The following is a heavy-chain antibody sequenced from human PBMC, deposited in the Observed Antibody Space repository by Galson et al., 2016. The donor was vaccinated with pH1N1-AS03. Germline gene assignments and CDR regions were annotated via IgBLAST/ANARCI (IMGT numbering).Heavy chain of an antibody. CDR2: LDPRDSEP. D-gene: IGHD4-17*01. V-gene: IGHV5-10-1*01. Sequence: QSGAEVKKAGESLTISCKGFGDSFTTYWIIWVRQMPGKGLEWMGRLDPRDSEPHYSPSFRGHVTISADKSINTVYLQWSSLKASDSAMYYCARSDSLAMVTTSYSIWGQGTLVTVSS. CDR1: GDSFTTYW. J-gene: IGHJ4*02. CDR3: ARSDSLAMVTTSYSI.